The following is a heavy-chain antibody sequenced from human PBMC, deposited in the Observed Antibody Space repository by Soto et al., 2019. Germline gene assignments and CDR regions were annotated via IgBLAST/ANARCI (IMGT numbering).Heavy chain of an antibody. J-gene: IGHJ4*02. Sequence: PGGSLRLSCAASGFTFSSYGMHWVRQAPGKGLEWVAVISYDGSNKYYADSVKGRFTISRDNSKNTLYLQMNSLRAEDTAVYYCAKEAQQWLVFDYWGQGTLVTVSS. CDR1: GFTFSSYG. V-gene: IGHV3-30*18. CDR2: ISYDGSNK. CDR3: AKEAQQWLVFDY. D-gene: IGHD6-19*01.